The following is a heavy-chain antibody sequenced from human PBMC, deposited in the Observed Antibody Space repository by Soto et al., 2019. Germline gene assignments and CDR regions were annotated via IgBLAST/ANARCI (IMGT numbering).Heavy chain of an antibody. J-gene: IGHJ5*02. V-gene: IGHV4-39*01. D-gene: IGHD3-3*02. Sequence: PSGTLSLTCTVSGDSIISSDFYWGWVRQPPGKGLELIGSIFYLGSSYYNPSLKSRVTMSVDTSKNQFSLRLRSVTAADTALYFCARHSLALRKNNWFDPWGQGIMVTVSS. CDR3: ARHSLALRKNNWFDP. CDR1: GDSIISSDFY. CDR2: IFYLGSS.